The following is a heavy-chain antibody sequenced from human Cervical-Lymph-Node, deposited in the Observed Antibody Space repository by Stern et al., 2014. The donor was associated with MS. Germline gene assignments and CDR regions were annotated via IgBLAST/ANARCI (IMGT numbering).Heavy chain of an antibody. Sequence: EVQLVESGGGVIQPGGSLRLSCTASGFTVSRDYMTWVRQAPGKELEWVSLITKVGSTFYTDSVKGRFTISRDDSKNTVYLRMTSLRAEDTAMYYCARDTSSPERSDWGGQGTRVTASS. J-gene: IGHJ4*02. CDR3: ARDTSSPERSDW. D-gene: IGHD3-9*01. CDR2: ITKVGST. V-gene: IGHV3-53*01. CDR1: GFTVSRDY.